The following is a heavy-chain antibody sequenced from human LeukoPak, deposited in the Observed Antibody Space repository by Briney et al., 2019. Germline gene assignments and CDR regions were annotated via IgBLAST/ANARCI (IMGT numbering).Heavy chain of an antibody. CDR1: GYTFTGYY. CDR2: INPNSGGT. Sequence: VASVKVSCKASGYTFTGYYMHWVRQAPGQGLEWMGRINPNSGGTNYAQKFQGRVTMTRDTSISTAYMELSRLRSDDTAVYYCATVYSGSYFGDFDYWGQGTLVTVSS. V-gene: IGHV1-2*06. CDR3: ATVYSGSYFGDFDY. J-gene: IGHJ4*02. D-gene: IGHD1-26*01.